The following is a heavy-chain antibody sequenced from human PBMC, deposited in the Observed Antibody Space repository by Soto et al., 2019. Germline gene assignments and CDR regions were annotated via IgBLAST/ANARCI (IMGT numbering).Heavy chain of an antibody. J-gene: IGHJ5*02. V-gene: IGHV6-1*01. D-gene: IGHD3-16*01. CDR2: TYYRSKWYN. Sequence: KQSPTLSLTCAISGDSVSSNSAAWNWIRQSPSRGLEWLGRTYYRSKWYNDYAVSVKSRITINPDTSKNQFSLQLNSVTPEDTAVYYCAREGEIAGGSGHNWFDPWGQGTLVTVSS. CDR1: GDSVSSNSAA. CDR3: AREGEIAGGSGHNWFDP.